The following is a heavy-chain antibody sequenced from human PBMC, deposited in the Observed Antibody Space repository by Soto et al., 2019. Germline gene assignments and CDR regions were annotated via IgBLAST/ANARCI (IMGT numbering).Heavy chain of an antibody. J-gene: IGHJ6*03. Sequence: SETLSLTGTVSGGSISSCYWSWIRQPPGKGLEWIGYIHYSGSTNYNPSLKSRVTISVDTSKNQFSLKLSSVTAADTAVYYCARNYGGGRYYYYYYMDVWGKGTTVTVSS. CDR3: ARNYGGGRYYYYYYMDV. V-gene: IGHV4-59*08. CDR1: GGSISSCY. CDR2: IHYSGST. D-gene: IGHD4-17*01.